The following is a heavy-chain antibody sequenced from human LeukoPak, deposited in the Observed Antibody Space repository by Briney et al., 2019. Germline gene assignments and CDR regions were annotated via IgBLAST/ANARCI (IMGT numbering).Heavy chain of an antibody. J-gene: IGHJ4*02. Sequence: GGSLRLSCEASGFIFSSYSMNWVRQAPGKGLEWVSSISSSSSYIYYADSVKGRFTISRDNAKNSLYLQMNSLRAEDTAVYYCARAPWPYSGSYYFDYWGQGTLVTVSS. CDR3: ARAPWPYSGSYYFDY. V-gene: IGHV3-21*01. D-gene: IGHD1-26*01. CDR2: ISSSSSYI. CDR1: GFIFSSYS.